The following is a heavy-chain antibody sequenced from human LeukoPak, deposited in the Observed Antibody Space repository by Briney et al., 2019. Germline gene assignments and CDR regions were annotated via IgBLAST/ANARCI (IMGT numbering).Heavy chain of an antibody. CDR2: IYYSGST. J-gene: IGHJ3*02. CDR3: ARGPSYGSGSYCGDSFDI. CDR1: GGSISSYY. Sequence: SETLSLTCTVSGGSISSYYWSWIRQPPAKGLEWIGYIYYSGSTNYNPSLKSRVTISVDTSKNQFSLKLSSVTAADTVVYYCARGPSYGSGSYCGDSFDIWGQGTMVTVSS. D-gene: IGHD3-10*01. V-gene: IGHV4-59*01.